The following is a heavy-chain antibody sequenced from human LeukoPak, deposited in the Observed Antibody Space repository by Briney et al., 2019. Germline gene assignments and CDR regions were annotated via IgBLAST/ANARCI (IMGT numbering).Heavy chain of an antibody. D-gene: IGHD3-10*01. CDR2: VSYDGSKK. V-gene: IGHV3-30*18. CDR3: AKWAVLLWFGELSSGYYFDY. J-gene: IGHJ4*02. CDR1: GFNFNNYG. Sequence: GSLRLSCTTSGFNFNNYGLHWVRQAPGKGLGWGAVVSYDGSKKYYADSVKGRFTISRDNSKNTLYLQMNSLKAEDTAVYYCAKWAVLLWFGELSSGYYFDYWGQGALVTVSS.